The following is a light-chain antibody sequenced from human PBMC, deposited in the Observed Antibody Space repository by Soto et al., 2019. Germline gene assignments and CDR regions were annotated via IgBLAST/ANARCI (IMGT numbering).Light chain of an antibody. J-gene: IGLJ3*02. Sequence: QSVLTQPPSVSGAPGQRVTISCTGSSSDIGAGYDVHWYQQLPGTAPKLLIYANTNRPSGVADRFSGSKSGTSASLAITGLQAEDEADYYYQSYEGSQDDWVFGGGTKLTVL. CDR2: ANT. CDR3: QSYEGSQDDWV. CDR1: SSDIGAGYD. V-gene: IGLV1-40*01.